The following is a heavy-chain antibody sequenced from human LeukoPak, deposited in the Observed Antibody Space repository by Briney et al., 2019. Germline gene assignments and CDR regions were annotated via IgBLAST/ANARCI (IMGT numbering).Heavy chain of an antibody. D-gene: IGHD2-2*01. Sequence: QVQLQESGPGLVKPSQTLSLTCTVSRGSISSGSYYWSWLRQPAGKGLEWIGRIYTSGSTNYNPSLESRVTISVDTSKNQFSLKLSSVTAADTAVYYCARVYCSSTSCWFDPWGQGTLVTVSS. CDR2: IYTSGST. V-gene: IGHV4-61*02. J-gene: IGHJ5*02. CDR1: RGSISSGSYY. CDR3: ARVYCSSTSCWFDP.